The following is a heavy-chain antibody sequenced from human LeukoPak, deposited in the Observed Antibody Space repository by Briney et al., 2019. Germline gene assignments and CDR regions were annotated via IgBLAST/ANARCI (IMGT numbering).Heavy chain of an antibody. CDR2: IRYDGSNK. CDR1: GFIFGSYG. CDR3: AKTMSPYYYDSSGF. D-gene: IGHD3-22*01. J-gene: IGHJ4*02. Sequence: GGSLSLSCAASGFIFGSYGMHWVRQAPGKGLEWVAFIRYDGSNKYHADSVKGRFTISRDNSKNTLYLQMNSLRAEDTAVYYCAKTMSPYYYDSSGFWGQGTLVTVSS. V-gene: IGHV3-30*02.